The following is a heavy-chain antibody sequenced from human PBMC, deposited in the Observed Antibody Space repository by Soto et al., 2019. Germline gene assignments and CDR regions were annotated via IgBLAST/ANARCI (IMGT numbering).Heavy chain of an antibody. Sequence: EVQLLESGGGLVQPGGSLRLSCAASGFTFSNYAMNWVRQAPGKGLEWVAVISDSGGSTHYADSVKGRFTMSRDNPKNTVFLQMTSRRVEDTATYFCAKDFGFRITLSPDHDFNGMEVWGQGTTVTVCS. CDR2: ISDSGGST. J-gene: IGHJ6*02. CDR1: GFTFSNYA. V-gene: IGHV3-23*01. CDR3: AKDFGFRITLSPDHDFNGMEV. D-gene: IGHD1-1*01.